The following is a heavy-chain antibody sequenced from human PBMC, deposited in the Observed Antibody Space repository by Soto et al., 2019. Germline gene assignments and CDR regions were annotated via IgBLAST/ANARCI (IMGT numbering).Heavy chain of an antibody. Sequence: EVQLVQSGGDLVQPGGSLRLSCVASGFTFSNYWMTWVRQAPGMGLEWVAGIKEDASEELYVDSVKGRFSVSRDNAKNSLYLQLNSLSAEDTAVYYCATAISSPFSNFDYWGQGSLVTVSS. CDR3: ATAISSPFSNFDY. CDR2: IKEDASEE. J-gene: IGHJ4*02. CDR1: GFTFSNYW. V-gene: IGHV3-7*01. D-gene: IGHD2-2*01.